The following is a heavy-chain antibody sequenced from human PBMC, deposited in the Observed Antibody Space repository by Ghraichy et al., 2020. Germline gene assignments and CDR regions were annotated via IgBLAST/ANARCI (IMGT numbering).Heavy chain of an antibody. CDR1: GYTFTGYY. D-gene: IGHD4-11*01. J-gene: IGHJ4*02. V-gene: IGHV1-2*02. CDR2: INPNSGGT. CDR3: ARSSNWPVDD. Sequence: ASVKVSCKASGYTFTGYYMHWVRQAPGQGLEWMGWINPNSGGTNYPQKFQGRVTMTRDTSISTAYMELNRLTSDDTAVYYCARSSNWPVDDWGQGNLVTVSS.